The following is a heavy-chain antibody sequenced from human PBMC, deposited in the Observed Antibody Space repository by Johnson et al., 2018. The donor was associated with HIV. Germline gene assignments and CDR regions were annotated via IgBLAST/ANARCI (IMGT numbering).Heavy chain of an antibody. CDR2: ISGRGGST. V-gene: IGHV3-23*04. D-gene: IGHD1-26*01. J-gene: IGHJ3*01. CDR3: AFESGSYFRHAFDV. CDR1: GFTFSSYA. Sequence: VQLVESGGGLVQPGGSLRLSCAAPGFTFSSYALTWVRQAPGGGLGGVSTISGRGGSTYYADSVKGRFTIPRDISKNPLYLQMNSLRSEDTAVYSCAFESGSYFRHAFDVWGQGTMVTVSS.